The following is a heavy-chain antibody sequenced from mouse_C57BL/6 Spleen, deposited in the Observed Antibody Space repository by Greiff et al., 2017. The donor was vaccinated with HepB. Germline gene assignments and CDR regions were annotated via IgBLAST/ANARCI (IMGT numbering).Heavy chain of an antibody. CDR1: GFTFSSYA. CDR2: ISDGGSYT. CDR3: AREGFGYDYDGAWFAY. V-gene: IGHV5-4*01. Sequence: EVHLVESGGGLVKPGGSLKLSCAASGFTFSSYAMSWVRQTPEKRLEWVATISDGGSYTYYPDNVKGRFTISRDNAKNNLYLQMSHLKSEDTAMYYCAREGFGYDYDGAWFAYWGQGTLVTVSA. J-gene: IGHJ3*01. D-gene: IGHD2-4*01.